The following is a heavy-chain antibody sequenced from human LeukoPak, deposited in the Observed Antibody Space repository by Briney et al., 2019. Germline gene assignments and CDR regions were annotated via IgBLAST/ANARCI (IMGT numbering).Heavy chain of an antibody. D-gene: IGHD4-23*01. CDR2: IHYSGST. J-gene: IGHJ6*02. CDR3: ARELVATVVNYGMDV. V-gene: IGHV4-59*01. CDR1: GGSISNYY. Sequence: SETLSLTCTVSGGSISNYYWSWIRQPPGKGLEWIGYIHYSGSTNYNPSLKSRVTMSVDTSKNQLSLKLTSMTAADTAVDYCARELVATVVNYGMDVWGQGTTVTVSS.